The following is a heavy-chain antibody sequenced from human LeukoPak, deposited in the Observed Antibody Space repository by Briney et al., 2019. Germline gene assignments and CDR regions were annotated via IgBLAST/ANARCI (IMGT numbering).Heavy chain of an antibody. CDR1: GFTFSSYS. CDR2: ITSSSSYI. V-gene: IGHV3-21*01. D-gene: IGHD3-22*01. J-gene: IGHJ2*01. CDR3: VRDGHDSSGYYWAWSFDL. Sequence: GGSLRLSCAASGFTFSSYSMNWVRQAPGKGLEWVSSITSSSSYIYYADSVKGRFTNSRDNAKNSLYLQMNSLRAEDTAVYYCVRDGHDSSGYYWAWSFDLWGRGTLVTVSS.